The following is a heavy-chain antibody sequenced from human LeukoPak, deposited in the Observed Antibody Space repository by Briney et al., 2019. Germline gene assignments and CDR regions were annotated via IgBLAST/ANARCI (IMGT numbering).Heavy chain of an antibody. D-gene: IGHD6-6*01. Sequence: PGGSLRLSCAASGFTFSSYSMNWVRQAPGKGLEWVSSISSSSSYIYYADSVKGRFTISRDNAKNSLYLQMNSLRDEDTAVYYCARNIAARRYFDYWGQGTLVTVSS. CDR2: ISSSSSYI. J-gene: IGHJ4*02. CDR3: ARNIAARRYFDY. V-gene: IGHV3-21*01. CDR1: GFTFSSYS.